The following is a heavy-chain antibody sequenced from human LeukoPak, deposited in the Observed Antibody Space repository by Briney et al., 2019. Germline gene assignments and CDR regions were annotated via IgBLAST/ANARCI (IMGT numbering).Heavy chain of an antibody. D-gene: IGHD6-13*01. Sequence: GGSLRLSCAASGFTFSSYSMNWVRQAPGKGLEWVSSISSSSSYIYYADSVKGRFTISRDNSKNTLYLQMNSLRAEDTAVYYCARESGIAAAAGWGGYYYYYYMDVWGKGTTVTVSS. CDR1: GFTFSSYS. CDR2: ISSSSSYI. CDR3: ARESGIAAAAGWGGYYYYYYMDV. J-gene: IGHJ6*03. V-gene: IGHV3-21*01.